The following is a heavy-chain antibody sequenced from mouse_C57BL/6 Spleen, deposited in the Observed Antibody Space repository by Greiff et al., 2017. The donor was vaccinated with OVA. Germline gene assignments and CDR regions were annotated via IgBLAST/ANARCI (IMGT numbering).Heavy chain of an antibody. J-gene: IGHJ2*01. CDR1: GYTFTDYN. CDR2: IKPNNGGT. CDR3: EREDSNYVVDDFDY. Sequence: EVQLQESGPELVKPGASVKMSCKASGYTFTDYNMHWVKQSHGKSLEWIGYIKPNNGGTSYNQKFKGKAKLTVNKSSSTANMEIRSLTSEDSAVYYCEREDSNYVVDDFDYWGQGTTRTVSS. D-gene: IGHD2-5*01. V-gene: IGHV1-22*01.